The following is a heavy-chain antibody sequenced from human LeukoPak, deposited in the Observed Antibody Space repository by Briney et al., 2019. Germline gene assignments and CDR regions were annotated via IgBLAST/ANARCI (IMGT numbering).Heavy chain of an antibody. CDR1: GFTLSSYG. J-gene: IGHJ5*02. CDR2: ISSGSSYI. D-gene: IGHD2-15*01. CDR3: ARVGGVVLGSNWFDP. Sequence: GGSLRLSCAASGFTLSSYGMNWVGQAPGKGLEWVSSISSGSSYIYYADAVKGRFTISRDNSKNSLYLQMNSLRAEGTAVYYCARVGGVVLGSNWFDPWGQGTLVTVSS. V-gene: IGHV3-21*01.